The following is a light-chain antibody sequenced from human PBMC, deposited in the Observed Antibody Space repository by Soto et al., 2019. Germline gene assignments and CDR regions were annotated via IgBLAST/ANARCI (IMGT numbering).Light chain of an antibody. Sequence: QSALTQPASVSGSPGQSITISCTGTSSDVGGHNYVSWYQHHPGKAPKLMIYEVSNRPSGVSNRFSGSKSGNTASLTISGLQAEDEADYYCSSYISASTSVVFGGGTQLTVL. CDR2: EVS. V-gene: IGLV2-14*01. J-gene: IGLJ2*01. CDR1: SSDVGGHNY. CDR3: SSYISASTSVV.